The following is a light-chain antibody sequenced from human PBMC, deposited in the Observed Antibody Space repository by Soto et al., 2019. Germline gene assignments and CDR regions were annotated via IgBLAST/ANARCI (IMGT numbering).Light chain of an antibody. V-gene: IGKV3-11*01. Sequence: EIVLTQSPATLSLSPGERATLSCRASQSVGGYLDWYQQKPGQAPRLLIYDASNRASGIPARFSGSGSGTDFTVTISSLEPEDLAVYYCHQRSNWPPLTFGGGTKVEIK. CDR3: HQRSNWPPLT. J-gene: IGKJ4*01. CDR1: QSVGGY. CDR2: DAS.